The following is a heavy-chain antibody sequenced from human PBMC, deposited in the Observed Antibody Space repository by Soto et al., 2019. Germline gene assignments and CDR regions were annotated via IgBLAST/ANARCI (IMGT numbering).Heavy chain of an antibody. J-gene: IGHJ4*02. D-gene: IGHD6-19*01. CDR3: ARRLQWQLRPLDS. V-gene: IGHV3-11*01. Sequence: GGSLRLSCAGSGFTFSDYYMTWIRQAPGKGLEWVSYINTLSSAIYYADSVKGRFTISRDNAKNSLYLQMSSLRAEDTAVYYCARRLQWQLRPLDSWGRGTLVTVPS. CDR2: INTLSSAI. CDR1: GFTFSDYY.